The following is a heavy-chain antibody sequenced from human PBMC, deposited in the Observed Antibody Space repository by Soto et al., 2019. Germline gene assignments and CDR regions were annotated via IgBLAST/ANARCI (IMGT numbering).Heavy chain of an antibody. CDR3: AREVVNWNGPYYYGMDV. Sequence: EVQLVESGGGLVQPGGSLRLSCAASGFTVRINYMSWVRQAPGKGLEWVSVTYTNGSTDYADSVKGRFIISRDNSKNAXYLQMNSLRAEDTAVYYCAREVVNWNGPYYYGMDVWGQGTTVTVSS. CDR2: TYTNGST. J-gene: IGHJ6*02. CDR1: GFTVRINY. V-gene: IGHV3-66*01. D-gene: IGHD1-20*01.